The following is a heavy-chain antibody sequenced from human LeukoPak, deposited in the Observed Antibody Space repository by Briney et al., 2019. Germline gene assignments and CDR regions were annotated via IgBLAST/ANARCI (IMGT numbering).Heavy chain of an antibody. CDR3: AKGCSSWYGCFDY. V-gene: IGHV3-30*18. Sequence: GGSLRLSCAASGFTFSSYGMHWVRQAPGKGLEWVTVISYDGINKYYTDSVKGRFTISRDNFKNTLYLQMNSLRAEDTAVYYCAKGCSSWYGCFDYWGQGTLVTVSS. D-gene: IGHD6-13*01. CDR2: ISYDGINK. J-gene: IGHJ4*02. CDR1: GFTFSSYG.